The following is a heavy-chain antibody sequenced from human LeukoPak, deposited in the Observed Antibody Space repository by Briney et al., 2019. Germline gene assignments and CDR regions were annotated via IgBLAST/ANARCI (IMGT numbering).Heavy chain of an antibody. D-gene: IGHD3-22*01. CDR1: GFTFSSYG. J-gene: IGHJ6*03. CDR3: AYDSSGYYYYYYMDV. CDR2: IRYDGSNK. Sequence: GGSLRLSCAASGFTFSSYGMHWVRQAPGKGLEWVAFIRYDGSNKYYADSVKGRFTISRDNSKNTLYLQMNSLRAEDTAVYYCAYDSSGYYYYYYMDVWGKGTTVTVSS. V-gene: IGHV3-30*02.